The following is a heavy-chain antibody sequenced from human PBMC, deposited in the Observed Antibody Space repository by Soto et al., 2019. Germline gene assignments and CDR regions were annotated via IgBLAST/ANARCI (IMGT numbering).Heavy chain of an antibody. CDR1: GFTFWSYS. Sequence: PAGSLRLSCPASGFTFWSYSIHWVRQAPGNGREWVAVISYDGSNKYYADSVKGRFTISRDNSKNTLYLQMNSLRAEDTAVYYCAKEEDIVVVPAALDYWGQGTLVTVSS. D-gene: IGHD2-2*01. CDR3: AKEEDIVVVPAALDY. J-gene: IGHJ4*02. V-gene: IGHV3-30*18. CDR2: ISYDGSNK.